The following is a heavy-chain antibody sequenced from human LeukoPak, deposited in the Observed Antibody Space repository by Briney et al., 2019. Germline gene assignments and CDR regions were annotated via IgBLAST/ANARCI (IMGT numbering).Heavy chain of an antibody. Sequence: SETLSLTCTVSGGSISSHYWSWIRQPPGKGLEWIGYIYYSGSTNYNPSLKSRVTISVDTSKNQFSLKLSSVTAADTAVYYCARDTSDDYGDYGDAFDIWGQGTMVTVSS. V-gene: IGHV4-59*11. CDR2: IYYSGST. CDR1: GGSISSHY. CDR3: ARDTSDDYGDYGDAFDI. D-gene: IGHD4-17*01. J-gene: IGHJ3*02.